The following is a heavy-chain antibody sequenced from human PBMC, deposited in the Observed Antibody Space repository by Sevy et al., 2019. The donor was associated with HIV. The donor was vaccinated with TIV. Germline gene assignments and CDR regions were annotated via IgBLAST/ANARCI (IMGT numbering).Heavy chain of an antibody. CDR1: GFTFDDYA. D-gene: IGHD3-3*01. V-gene: IGHV3-9*01. J-gene: IGHJ3*02. CDR2: ISWNSGSI. CDR3: AKDRVIFGVVIIGDAFDI. Sequence: GGSLRLSCVASGFTFDDYAMHWVRQAPGKGLEWVSGISWNSGSIGYADSVKGRFTIFRDNAKNSLYLQMNSLRAEDTALYYCAKDRVIFGVVIIGDAFDIWGQGTMVTVSS.